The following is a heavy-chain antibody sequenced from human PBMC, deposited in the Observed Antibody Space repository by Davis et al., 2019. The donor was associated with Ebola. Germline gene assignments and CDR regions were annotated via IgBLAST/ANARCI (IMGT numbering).Heavy chain of an antibody. CDR3: ARAGITMIEGYYYGMDV. CDR1: GFTFSSYA. CDR2: ISYDGSNK. Sequence: PGGSLRLSCAASGFTFSSYAMHWVRQAPGKGLEWVAVISYDGSNKYYADSVKGRFTISRDNSKNTLYLQMNSLRAEDTAVYYCARAGITMIEGYYYGMDVWGQGTTVTVSS. D-gene: IGHD3-22*01. J-gene: IGHJ6*02. V-gene: IGHV3-30*14.